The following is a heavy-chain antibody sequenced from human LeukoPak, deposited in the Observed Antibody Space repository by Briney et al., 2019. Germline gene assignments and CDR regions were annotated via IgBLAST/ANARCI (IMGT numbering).Heavy chain of an antibody. CDR2: IKEDGSEI. CDR1: AFTFSNYW. D-gene: IGHD3-22*01. Sequence: GGSLRLSCAASAFTFSNYWMSWVRQAPGKGLERVANIKEDGSEINYVDSVKGRFTISRHNSKNTLYLQMNSLRAEDTAVYYCARDRATMIVVVIFDYWGQGTLVTVSS. V-gene: IGHV3-7*01. CDR3: ARDRATMIVVVIFDY. J-gene: IGHJ4*02.